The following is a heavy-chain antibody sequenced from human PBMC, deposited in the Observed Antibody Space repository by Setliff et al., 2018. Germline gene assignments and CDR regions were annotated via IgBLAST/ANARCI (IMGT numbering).Heavy chain of an antibody. Sequence: GGSLRLSCAASGFTFSIYGMNWVRQAPGEGLEWVSYISSSSSTIYYADFVKGRFTISRDNSKNTLYLQMDSLRVEDTAVYYCAKDTYYYDSSGYYVFDYWGQGTLVTVS. D-gene: IGHD3-22*01. CDR3: AKDTYYYDSSGYYVFDY. CDR2: ISSSSSTI. CDR1: GFTFSIYG. V-gene: IGHV3-48*01. J-gene: IGHJ4*02.